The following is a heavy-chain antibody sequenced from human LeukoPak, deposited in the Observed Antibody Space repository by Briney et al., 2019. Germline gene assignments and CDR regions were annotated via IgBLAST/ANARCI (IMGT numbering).Heavy chain of an antibody. V-gene: IGHV4-59*01. J-gene: IGHJ1*01. CDR1: GGSISSYY. CDR2: IYYSGST. D-gene: IGHD1-14*01. Sequence: SETLSLTCTVSGGSISSYYWSWIRQPPGKGLEWIGYIYYSGSTNYNPSLKSRVTISVDTSKNQFSLNLSSVTAADTAVYYCARDSGNRGFQYWGQGTLVTVSS. CDR3: ARDSGNRGFQY.